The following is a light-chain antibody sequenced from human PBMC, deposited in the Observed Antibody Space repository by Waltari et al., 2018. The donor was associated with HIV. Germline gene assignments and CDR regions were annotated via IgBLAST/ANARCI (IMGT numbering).Light chain of an antibody. CDR1: SPNIGAGYA. J-gene: IGLJ1*01. CDR2: GNT. CDR3: QSYDSGLSAYV. Sequence: QSVLTQPPSVSGAPGQRVTIPCTGSSPNIGAGYAVHWFQQLPGTAPKLLIYGNTNRPSGVPDRFSGSKSGTSASLAITGLQAEDEADYYCQSYDSGLSAYVFGTGTNVTVL. V-gene: IGLV1-40*01.